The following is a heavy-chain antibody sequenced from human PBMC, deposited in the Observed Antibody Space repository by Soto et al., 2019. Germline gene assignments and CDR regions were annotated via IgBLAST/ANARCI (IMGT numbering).Heavy chain of an antibody. Sequence: QVQLVQSGAEVKQPGSSLKVSCKASGGTFNSFAFSWVRQAPGQGLEWMGGITPSVGTVNYGQKFQGRVTITADESTSTAHMEPSSLRYEDTAVYDCARGHCIGGICYSAVWWVDPWGQGNLVTVSS. V-gene: IGHV1-69*01. CDR3: ARGHCIGGICYSAVWWVDP. D-gene: IGHD2-15*01. CDR1: GGTFNSFA. CDR2: ITPSVGTV. J-gene: IGHJ5*02.